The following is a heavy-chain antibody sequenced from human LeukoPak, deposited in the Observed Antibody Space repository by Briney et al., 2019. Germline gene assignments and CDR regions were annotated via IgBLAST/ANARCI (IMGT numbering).Heavy chain of an antibody. J-gene: IGHJ3*02. V-gene: IGHV4-59*01. Sequence: SETLSLTCTISGGSISRYYWRWIRQPAGKGLEWIAYIYYSGSINYNPSLKSRVTISVDTSDNRISLKLSSVTAADTTVYYCARTGYSGGAIWGQGTMVTVSP. CDR1: GGSISRYY. CDR2: IYYSGSI. CDR3: ARTGYSGGAI. D-gene: IGHD5-12*01.